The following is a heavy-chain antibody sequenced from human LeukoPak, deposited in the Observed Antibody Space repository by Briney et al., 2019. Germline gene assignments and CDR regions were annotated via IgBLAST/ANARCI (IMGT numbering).Heavy chain of an antibody. CDR1: GGSFSGYY. CDR3: ARGRVGYYYYCMDV. Sequence: SETLSLTCAVYGGSFSGYYWSWIRQPPGKGLEWIGEINHSGSTNYNPSLKSRVTISVDTSKNQFSLKLSSVTAADTAVYYCARGRVGYYYYCMDVWGKGTTVTVSS. CDR2: INHSGST. J-gene: IGHJ6*03. V-gene: IGHV4-34*01.